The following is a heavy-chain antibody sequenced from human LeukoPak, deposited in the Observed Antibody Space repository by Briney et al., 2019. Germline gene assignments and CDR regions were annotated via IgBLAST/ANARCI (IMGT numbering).Heavy chain of an antibody. D-gene: IGHD3-9*01. Sequence: PGGSLRLSCAASGFTFSSYSMNWVRQAPGKGLEWVSSISSSSSYIYYADSVKGRFTISRDNAKNSLYLQMNSLRAEDTAVYYCARAYYDILTGYYPDYWGQGTLVTVSS. J-gene: IGHJ4*02. CDR2: ISSSSSYI. CDR3: ARAYYDILTGYYPDY. V-gene: IGHV3-21*01. CDR1: GFTFSSYS.